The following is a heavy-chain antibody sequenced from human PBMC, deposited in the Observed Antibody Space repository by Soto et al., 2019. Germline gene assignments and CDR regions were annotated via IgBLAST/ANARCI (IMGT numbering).Heavy chain of an antibody. J-gene: IGHJ5*02. CDR3: ARGRDYGSATAFDP. Sequence: QVQLQESGPGLVKPSGTLSLTCAVSGGSISTSDWWNWVRQPPGKGLEWIGEISHSGSTHYNPSLRGRVTVAVDKSKNPFSLRLTSVTAADTAVYYCARGRDYGSATAFDPWGQGTLVTVSS. V-gene: IGHV4-4*02. CDR2: ISHSGST. CDR1: GGSISTSDW. D-gene: IGHD3-10*01.